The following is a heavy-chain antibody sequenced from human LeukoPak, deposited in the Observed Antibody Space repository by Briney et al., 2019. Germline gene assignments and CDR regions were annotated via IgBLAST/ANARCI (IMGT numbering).Heavy chain of an antibody. D-gene: IGHD4-17*01. CDR3: ALHINGDYESRFDP. CDR1: GFIVSRKY. Sequence: GGSLRLSCAASGFIVSRKYMSWVRQAPGKGLEWVSVIYSGGSTFYADSVKGRFTISRDNSNNTLYLQMNSLRAEDTAVYYCALHINGDYESRFDPWGQGTLVTVSS. V-gene: IGHV3-53*01. J-gene: IGHJ5*02. CDR2: IYSGGST.